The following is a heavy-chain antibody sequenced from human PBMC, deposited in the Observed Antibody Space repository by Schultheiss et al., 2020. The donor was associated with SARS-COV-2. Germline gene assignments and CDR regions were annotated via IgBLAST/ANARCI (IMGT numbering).Heavy chain of an antibody. CDR1: GGSISSYY. J-gene: IGHJ5*02. D-gene: IGHD2-21*02. Sequence: SETLSLTCTVSGGSISSYYWSWIRQPAGKGLEWIGRIYTSGSTNYNPSLKSRVTMSVDTSKNQFSLKLSSVTAADTAVYYCARDDRAYCGGDCYGWFDHWGQGTLVTVSS. CDR3: ARDDRAYCGGDCYGWFDH. CDR2: IYTSGST. V-gene: IGHV4-4*07.